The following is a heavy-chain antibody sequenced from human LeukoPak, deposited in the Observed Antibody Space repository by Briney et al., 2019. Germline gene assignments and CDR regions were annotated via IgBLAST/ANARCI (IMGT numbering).Heavy chain of an antibody. Sequence: GSLRLSCAASGFAVTSSFMNWVRQAPGKGLEWVSTIYNNDNTNYGDSVEGRFVVSRDSSTNTLFLQMYSLRAEDTAVCFCARASRWLAFDQWGQGTLVTVSS. V-gene: IGHV3-66*01. CDR1: GFAVTSSF. CDR3: ARASRWLAFDQ. CDR2: IYNNDNT. D-gene: IGHD6-19*01. J-gene: IGHJ4*01.